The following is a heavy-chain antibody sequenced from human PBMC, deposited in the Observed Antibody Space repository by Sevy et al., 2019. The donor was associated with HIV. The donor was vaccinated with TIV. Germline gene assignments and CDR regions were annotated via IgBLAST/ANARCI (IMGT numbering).Heavy chain of an antibody. CDR3: ARTPLLSIPGTTDVYFDI. Sequence: ASVKVSCKASGGTFSNYALSWVRQAPGQGLEWMGGIIPIFGTTNFAQTFQGRVTITADESRSTAYMELSSLKPADTAVSYCARTPLLSIPGTTDVYFDIWGQGTLVTVSS. CDR2: IIPIFGTT. D-gene: IGHD4-4*01. J-gene: IGHJ4*02. V-gene: IGHV1-69*13. CDR1: GGTFSNYA.